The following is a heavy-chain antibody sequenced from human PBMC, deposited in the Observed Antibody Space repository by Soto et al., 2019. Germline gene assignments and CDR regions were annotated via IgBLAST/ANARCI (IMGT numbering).Heavy chain of an antibody. CDR1: GFTFSRFS. Sequence: GGSLRLSCVGSGFTFSRFSMNWVRQAPGKGLEWLSYISTTGNTIFYADSVKGRFTISRDNANSSLSLQMNSLRDEDTAVYYCARGNFEVVVSSSRWFDPWGQGTLVTVSS. V-gene: IGHV3-48*02. J-gene: IGHJ5*02. CDR3: ARGNFEVVVSSSRWFDP. D-gene: IGHD2-15*01. CDR2: ISTTGNTI.